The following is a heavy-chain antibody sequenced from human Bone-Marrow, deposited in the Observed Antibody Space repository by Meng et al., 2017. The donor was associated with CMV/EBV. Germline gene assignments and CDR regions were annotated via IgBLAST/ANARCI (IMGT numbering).Heavy chain of an antibody. J-gene: IGHJ6*02. Sequence: SETLSLTCTVSGGSISSSSYYWSWIRQPPGKGLEWIGYIYYSGSTNYNPSLKSRVTISVDTSKNQCSLKLSSVTAADTAVYYCARDWGSSWSYGMDVWGQGTTVTVSS. CDR1: GGSISSSSYY. CDR2: IYYSGST. D-gene: IGHD6-13*01. V-gene: IGHV4-61*01. CDR3: ARDWGSSWSYGMDV.